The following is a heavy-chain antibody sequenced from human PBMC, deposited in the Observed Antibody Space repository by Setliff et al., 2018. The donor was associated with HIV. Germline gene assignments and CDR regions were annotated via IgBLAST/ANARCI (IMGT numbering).Heavy chain of an antibody. D-gene: IGHD5-18*01. J-gene: IGHJ4*02. CDR3: ARDGGYSYCFFDY. V-gene: IGHV4-59*01. CDR1: GGSISSYY. Sequence: SETLSLTCTVSGGSISSYYWSWIRQPPGKGLEWIGYIYYSGSTNYNPSLKSRVTISVDTSKNQFSLKLSSVPAADTAVYYCARDGGYSYCFFDYWGQGTLVTVSS. CDR2: IYYSGST.